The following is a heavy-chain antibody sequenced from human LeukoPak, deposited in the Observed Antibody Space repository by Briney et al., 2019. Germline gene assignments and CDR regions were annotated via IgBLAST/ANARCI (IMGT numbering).Heavy chain of an antibody. J-gene: IGHJ6*03. Sequence: GGSLRLSCAASGFTFSSYGMSWVRQTPGKGLEWVSSISSSSSYIEYADSVRGRFTISRDNAKDSLYLQMNSLRAEDTAVYYCARDVHYYDSSGYLYPYYYMDVWGKGTTVSVSS. CDR3: ARDVHYYDSSGYLYPYYYMDV. D-gene: IGHD3-22*01. CDR2: ISSSSSYI. CDR1: GFTFSSYG. V-gene: IGHV3-21*01.